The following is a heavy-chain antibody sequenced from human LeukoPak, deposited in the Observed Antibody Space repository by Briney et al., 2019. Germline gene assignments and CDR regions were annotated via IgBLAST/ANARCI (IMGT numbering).Heavy chain of an antibody. V-gene: IGHV5-51*01. Sequence: GESLKISCKGSGYNFTTHWIGWVRQMPGKGLEWMGIIYPDDSNTRYSPSFQGQVTLSADKSINTAYLQWSSLRASDTAMYYCARLEEDLTLGVAGYWFVPWGQGTLVTVS. CDR3: ARLEEDLTLGVAGYWFVP. CDR1: GYNFTTHW. CDR2: IYPDDSNT. J-gene: IGHJ5*02. D-gene: IGHD3-16*01.